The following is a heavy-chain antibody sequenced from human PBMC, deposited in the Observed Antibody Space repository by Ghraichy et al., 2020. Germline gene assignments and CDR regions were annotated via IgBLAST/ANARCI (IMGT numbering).Heavy chain of an antibody. Sequence: SETLSLTCTVSGGSISSISYYWGWIRQPPGKGLEWIGTIYYSGSTYYNPSLKSRVTISVDTSKNQFSLKLSSVTAADTAVYYCARSIIVVVVGATPTPKYYFDYWGQGTLVTVSS. CDR2: IYYSGST. CDR1: GGSISSISYY. J-gene: IGHJ4*02. D-gene: IGHD2-15*01. V-gene: IGHV4-39*07. CDR3: ARSIIVVVVGATPTPKYYFDY.